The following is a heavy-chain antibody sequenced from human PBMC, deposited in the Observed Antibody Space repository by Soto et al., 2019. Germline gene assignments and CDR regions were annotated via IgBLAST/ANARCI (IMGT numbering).Heavy chain of an antibody. CDR1: GYTFTSYG. Sequence: GASVKVSCKASGYTFTSYGISWVRQAPGQGLEWMGWISAYNGNTNYAQKLQGRVTMTTDTSTSTAYMELRSLRSDDTAVYYCASTVKVGATNRALGYWGQGTLVTVSS. CDR3: ASTVKVGATNRALGY. J-gene: IGHJ4*02. CDR2: ISAYNGNT. D-gene: IGHD1-26*01. V-gene: IGHV1-18*01.